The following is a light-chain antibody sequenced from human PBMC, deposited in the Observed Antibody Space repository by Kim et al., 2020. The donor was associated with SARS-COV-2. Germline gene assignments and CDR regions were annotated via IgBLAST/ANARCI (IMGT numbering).Light chain of an antibody. CDR1: QSY. Sequence: EFVLTQSPGTLSLSPGESATLSCRASQSYLAWYQQKPGQAPRLLIYGGSTRATGIPDRFSGSGSGTDFTLTISRLEPEDFAVYYCQQYGGSTLSFGGGPK. V-gene: IGKV3-20*01. CDR3: QQYGGSTLS. J-gene: IGKJ4*01. CDR2: GGS.